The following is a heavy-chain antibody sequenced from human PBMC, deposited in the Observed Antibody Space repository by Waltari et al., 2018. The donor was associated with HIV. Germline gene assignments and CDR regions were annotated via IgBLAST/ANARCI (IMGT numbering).Heavy chain of an antibody. CDR3: ERSDWFDP. CDR1: GFPLSCSW. Sequence: EVQLVDSVEGLVQPGGSLRLSCSASGFPLSCSWMHWVGQAPGNGLVWVSRIKSDGRSTSYADSVKGRFTISRDNAKNTMYLQMNSLRVEDTAVYHCERSDWFDPWGQGTLVTVSS. CDR2: IKSDGRST. V-gene: IGHV3-74*01. J-gene: IGHJ5*02.